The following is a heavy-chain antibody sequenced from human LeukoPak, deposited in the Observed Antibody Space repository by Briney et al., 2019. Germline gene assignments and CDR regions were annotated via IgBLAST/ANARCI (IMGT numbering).Heavy chain of an antibody. CDR3: ARDSDSSGYYSISFDY. D-gene: IGHD3-22*01. V-gene: IGHV4-4*07. J-gene: IGHJ4*02. CDR1: GGSISSYY. Sequence: SETLSLTCTVSGGSISSYYWSWIRQPAGKGLECIGRIYTSGSTNYNPSLKSRVTMSVDTSKHQFSLKLRSVTAADTAVYYCARDSDSSGYYSISFDYWGQGTLVTVSS. CDR2: IYTSGST.